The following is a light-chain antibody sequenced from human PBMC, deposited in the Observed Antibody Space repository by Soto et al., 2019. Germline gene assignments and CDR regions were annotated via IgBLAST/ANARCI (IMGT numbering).Light chain of an antibody. Sequence: QSALTQPASVSGSPGQSITISCTGSNSDIGNYNIVSWYQQHPDKAPQLIIYEVTKRPSGVSNRFSGSKSGNTASLTISGLQTEDEADYYCSSYTSSSTWVFGGGTKLTVL. CDR1: NSDIGNYNI. J-gene: IGLJ3*02. CDR2: EVT. CDR3: SSYTSSSTWV. V-gene: IGLV2-14*02.